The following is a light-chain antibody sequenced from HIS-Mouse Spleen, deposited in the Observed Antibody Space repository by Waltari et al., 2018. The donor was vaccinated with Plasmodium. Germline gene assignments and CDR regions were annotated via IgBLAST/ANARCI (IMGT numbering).Light chain of an antibody. CDR1: QDISNY. CDR2: DAS. V-gene: IGKV1-33*01. Sequence: IQMTPSPSPLAASVVDRVTITCQASQDISNYLNWYQQKPGKAPKLLIYDASNLETGVPSRFSGSGSGTDFTFTISSLQPEDIATYYCQQYDNLPPYTFGQGTKLEIK. J-gene: IGKJ2*01. CDR3: QQYDNLPPYT.